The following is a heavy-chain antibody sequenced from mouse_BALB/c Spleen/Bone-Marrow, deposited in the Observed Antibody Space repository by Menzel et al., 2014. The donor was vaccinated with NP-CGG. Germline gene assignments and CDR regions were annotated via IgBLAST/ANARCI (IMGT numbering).Heavy chain of an antibody. CDR2: IDPRTSYT. CDR1: DYTFTTYW. CDR3: ARYWDAY. D-gene: IGHD4-1*01. Sequence: QVQLQQPGAELAKPGASVKMSCKVSDYTFTTYWMHWVKQRPGQGLEWIGYIDPRTSYTEYNQKFKDKATLTADKSSSTAYMQLSSLTSEDSAVYYCARYWDAYWGQGTLVTVSA. V-gene: IGHV1-7*01. J-gene: IGHJ3*01.